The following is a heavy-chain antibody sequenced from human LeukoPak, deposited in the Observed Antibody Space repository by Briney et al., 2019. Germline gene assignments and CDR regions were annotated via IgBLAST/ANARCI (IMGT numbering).Heavy chain of an antibody. V-gene: IGHV3-23*01. D-gene: IGHD4-17*01. J-gene: IGHJ5*02. CDR2: ILSTGTT. Sequence: GGSLRLSCAASGFPFSASAMTCVRQAPGKGLEWVSHILSTGTTYYADSVRGRFTISRDNSKNTLYLLMTSLRADDTAVYYCATVKYDYSDPVGWFDPWGQGTLVTVSS. CDR1: GFPFSASA. CDR3: ATVKYDYSDPVGWFDP.